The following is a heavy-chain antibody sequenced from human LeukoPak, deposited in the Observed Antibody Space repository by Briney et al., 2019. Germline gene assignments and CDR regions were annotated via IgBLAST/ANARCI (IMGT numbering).Heavy chain of an antibody. CDR1: GGTLSSYA. V-gene: IGHV1-69*05. D-gene: IGHD3-22*01. J-gene: IGHJ4*02. Sequence: SVKVSCQAYGGTLSSYAISWVRQAPGPRLEWMGGIIPIFGTANYAQKFQGRVTITTDESTSTAYMELSSLRSEDAAVYYCARNGKGSGYTLDYWGQGTLVTVSS. CDR3: ARNGKGSGYTLDY. CDR2: IIPIFGTA.